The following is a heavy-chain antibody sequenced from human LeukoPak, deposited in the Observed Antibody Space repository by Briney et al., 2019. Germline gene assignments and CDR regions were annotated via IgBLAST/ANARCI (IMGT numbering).Heavy chain of an antibody. J-gene: IGHJ6*02. CDR2: IKQDGSEK. CDR1: GFIFSNAW. Sequence: GGSLRLSCAASGFIFSNAWMNWVRQAPGKGLEWVANIKQDGSEKYYVDSVKGRFTISRDNAKNSLYLQMNSLRAEDTAVYYCASRGYSGYDVKDYYGMDVWGQGTTVTVSS. CDR3: ASRGYSGYDVKDYYGMDV. V-gene: IGHV3-7*01. D-gene: IGHD5-12*01.